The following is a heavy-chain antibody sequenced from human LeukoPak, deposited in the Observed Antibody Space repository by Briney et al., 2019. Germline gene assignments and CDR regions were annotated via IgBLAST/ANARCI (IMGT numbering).Heavy chain of an antibody. V-gene: IGHV4-30-4*01. Sequence: SETLSLTCTVSGGSISSGDYYWSWIRQPPGKGLEWIGYIYYSGSTYYNPSLKSRVTISVDTSKNQFSLKLSSVTAADTAVYYCARGKVRGFLEWLLFDYWGQGTLVTVSS. J-gene: IGHJ4*02. D-gene: IGHD3-3*01. CDR3: ARGKVRGFLEWLLFDY. CDR1: GGSISSGDYY. CDR2: IYYSGST.